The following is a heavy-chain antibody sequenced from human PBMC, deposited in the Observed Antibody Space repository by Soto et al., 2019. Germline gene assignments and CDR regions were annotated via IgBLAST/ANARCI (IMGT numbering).Heavy chain of an antibody. J-gene: IGHJ4*02. CDR1: GGSISSGDYY. CDR2: IYYSGST. CDR3: ARADPYHYFDY. V-gene: IGHV4-30-4*01. Sequence: QVQLQESGPGLVKPSQTLSLTCTVSGGSISSGDYYWSWIRQPPGKGLEWIGYIYYSGSTYYNPSLKSRVTISADTSKNQFSLKVSSVTAADTAVYYGARADPYHYFDYWGQGTLVTVSS. D-gene: IGHD2-2*01.